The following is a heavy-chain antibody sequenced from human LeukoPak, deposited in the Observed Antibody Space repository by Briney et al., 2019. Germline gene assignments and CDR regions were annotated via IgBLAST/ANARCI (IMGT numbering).Heavy chain of an antibody. Sequence: GGSLRLSCTASGFTFGDYAMSWVRQAPGKGLEWVGFIRSKAYGGTTEYAASVKGRFTISRDDSKSIAYLQMNSLKTEDTAVYYCTGAYYDILTGYSPFDPWGQGTLVTVSS. CDR1: GFTFGDYA. J-gene: IGHJ5*02. CDR2: IRSKAYGGTT. V-gene: IGHV3-49*04. CDR3: TGAYYDILTGYSPFDP. D-gene: IGHD3-9*01.